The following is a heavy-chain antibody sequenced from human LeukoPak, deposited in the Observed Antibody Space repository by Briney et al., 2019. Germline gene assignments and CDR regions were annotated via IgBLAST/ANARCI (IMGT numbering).Heavy chain of an antibody. D-gene: IGHD6-19*01. CDR3: ARVYSSGWPFDY. CDR2: ISTYNGDT. J-gene: IGHJ4*02. Sequence: ASVKVSCKASGYTFTSYGINWVRQAPGQGLEWMGWISTYNGDTNYAQNLLGRVTMTTDTSTSTAYMELRSLRSDDTAVYYCARVYSSGWPFDYWGQGTLVTVSS. CDR1: GYTFTSYG. V-gene: IGHV1-18*01.